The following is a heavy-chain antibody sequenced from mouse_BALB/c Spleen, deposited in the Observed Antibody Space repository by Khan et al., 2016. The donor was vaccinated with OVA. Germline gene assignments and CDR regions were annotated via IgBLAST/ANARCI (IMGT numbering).Heavy chain of an antibody. CDR2: INPHIGET. V-gene: IGHV1-20*02. CDR3: ARQNSSDFDY. J-gene: IGHJ2*01. Sequence: VQLKESGPELVKPGASVKISCKASGYSFTGYFMNWVMQSHGKSLEWIGRINPHIGETLYNQKFKGKATLTVDESSRTAHMELRSLASEDSAVYYCARQNSSDFDYWGQGTTLTVSS. D-gene: IGHD1-1*01. CDR1: GYSFTGYF.